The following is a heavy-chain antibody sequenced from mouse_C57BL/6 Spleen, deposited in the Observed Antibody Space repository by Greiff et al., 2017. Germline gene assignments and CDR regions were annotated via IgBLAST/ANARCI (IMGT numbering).Heavy chain of an antibody. CDR2: IYPGDGDT. D-gene: IGHD1-1*01. V-gene: IGHV1-80*01. Sequence: QVHVKQSGAELVKPGASVKISCKASGYAFSSYWMNWVKQRPGKGLEWIGQIYPGDGDTNYNGKFKGKATLTADKSSSTAYMQLSSLTSEDSAVYFCARSVYYGSIYFDYWGQGTTLTVSS. CDR3: ARSVYYGSIYFDY. CDR1: GYAFSSYW. J-gene: IGHJ2*01.